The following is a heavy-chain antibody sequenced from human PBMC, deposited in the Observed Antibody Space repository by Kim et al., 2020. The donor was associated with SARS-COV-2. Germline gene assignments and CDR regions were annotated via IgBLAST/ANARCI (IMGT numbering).Heavy chain of an antibody. CDR1: GFTFSSYG. CDR2: IWYDGSNK. J-gene: IGHJ6*02. CDR3: ARDLLVGATSYGMDV. Sequence: GGSLRLSCAASGFTFSSYGMNWVRQAPGKGLEWVADIWYDGSNKYYADSVKGRFTISRDNSKNTLYLQMNSLRAEDTAVYYCARDLLVGATSYGMDVWGQGTTVIVSS. D-gene: IGHD1-26*01. V-gene: IGHV3-33*01.